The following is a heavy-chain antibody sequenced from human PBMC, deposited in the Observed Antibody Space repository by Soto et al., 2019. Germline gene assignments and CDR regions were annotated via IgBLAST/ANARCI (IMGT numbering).Heavy chain of an antibody. D-gene: IGHD4-17*01. CDR2: ISYDGSNK. Sequence: PGGSLRLSCAASGFTFSSYGMHWVRQAPGKGLEWVAVISYDGSNKYYADSVKGRFTISRDNSKNTLYLQMNSLRAEDTAVYYCAKTSPGYYGDQADFDYWGQGTLVTVSS. CDR3: AKTSPGYYGDQADFDY. V-gene: IGHV3-30*18. CDR1: GFTFSSYG. J-gene: IGHJ4*02.